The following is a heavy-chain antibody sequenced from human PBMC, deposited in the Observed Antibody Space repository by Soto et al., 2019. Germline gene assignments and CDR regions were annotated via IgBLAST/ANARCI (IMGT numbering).Heavy chain of an antibody. V-gene: IGHV3-23*01. Sequence: EVQLLESGGGLVQPGGSLRLSCAASGFTFSSYPMSWVRQAPGKGLEWVSAISGSGGSTYYADSVKGRFTISRDNSKNTLYLQMNSLRAEDTAVYYCAKLFMPSSSWYPPIVDYWGQGTLVTVSS. CDR1: GFTFSSYP. D-gene: IGHD6-13*01. CDR3: AKLFMPSSSWYPPIVDY. J-gene: IGHJ4*02. CDR2: ISGSGGST.